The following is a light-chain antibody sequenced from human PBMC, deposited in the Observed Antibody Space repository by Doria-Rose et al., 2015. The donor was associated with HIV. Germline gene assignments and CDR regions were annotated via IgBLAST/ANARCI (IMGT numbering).Light chain of an antibody. Sequence: TQSPESLGMSLGERATLNCKSNQSLLYTSNNYIAWYQQKPGQPPKLLIYWASTRQSGVPARFSGSGSGTDFTLTISSLEAEDVAVYYCQQYYDTPSFGPGTTVDIK. CDR1: QSLLYTSNNY. V-gene: IGKV4-1*01. J-gene: IGKJ3*01. CDR3: QQYYDTPS. CDR2: WAS.